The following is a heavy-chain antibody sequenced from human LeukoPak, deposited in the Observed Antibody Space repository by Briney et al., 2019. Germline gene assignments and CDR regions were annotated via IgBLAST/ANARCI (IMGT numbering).Heavy chain of an antibody. V-gene: IGHV3-23*01. CDR2: ISGSGGST. Sequence: SGGSLRLSCAASGFTFSSYGMSWVRQAPGKGLEWVSAISGSGGSTYYADSVKGRFTISRDNSMNTLYLQMNSLRAEDTAVYYCARLSPVAGFDYWGQGTLVTVSS. CDR1: GFTFSSYG. D-gene: IGHD6-19*01. CDR3: ARLSPVAGFDY. J-gene: IGHJ4*02.